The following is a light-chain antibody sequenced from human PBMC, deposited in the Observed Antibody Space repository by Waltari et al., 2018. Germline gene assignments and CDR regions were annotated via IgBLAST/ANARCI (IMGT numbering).Light chain of an antibody. Sequence: EIVLTQSPATLSLSPGERATLSCRASQSVSSYLAWYQQKPGQAPKLLIYDASNRATGIPARFRGSGSRKDFTLTISSLGPEDFAVYYCQQRSNWPLTFGQGTRLEIK. CDR2: DAS. V-gene: IGKV3-11*01. J-gene: IGKJ5*01. CDR3: QQRSNWPLT. CDR1: QSVSSY.